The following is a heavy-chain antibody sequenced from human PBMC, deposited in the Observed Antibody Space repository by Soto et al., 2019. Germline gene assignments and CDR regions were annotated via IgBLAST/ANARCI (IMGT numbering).Heavy chain of an antibody. CDR1: GDSVSSNSAA. D-gene: IGHD3-10*01. Sequence: SQTLSLTCAISGDSVSSNSAAWNWIRQSPSRGLEWLGRTYYRSKWYNDYAVSVKSRITINPDTSKNQCSLELTSVIAADAAVYYCTTQGFGVLHGLVDVWGQGTTVTVSS. CDR3: TTQGFGVLHGLVDV. V-gene: IGHV6-1*01. CDR2: TYYRSKWYN. J-gene: IGHJ6*02.